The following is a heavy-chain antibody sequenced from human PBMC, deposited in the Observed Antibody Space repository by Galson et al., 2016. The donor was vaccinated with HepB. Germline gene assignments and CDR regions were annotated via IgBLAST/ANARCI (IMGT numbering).Heavy chain of an antibody. V-gene: IGHV3-21*01. Sequence: SLRLSCAASGFTFSSYTLNWVRQAPGKGLEWVSSISSGSGYIYYADSVRGRFTVSRDNAKNSLSLQMSSLRPEDTAVYYCARDGSNTFYLPEFYYYGMDVWGQGTTVIVS. CDR1: GFTFSSYT. J-gene: IGHJ6*02. CDR3: ARDGSNTFYLPEFYYYGMDV. D-gene: IGHD3-10*01. CDR2: ISSGSGYI.